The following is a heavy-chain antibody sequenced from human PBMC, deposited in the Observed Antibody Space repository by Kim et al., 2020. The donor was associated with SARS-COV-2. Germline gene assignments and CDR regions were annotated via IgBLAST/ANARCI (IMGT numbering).Heavy chain of an antibody. Sequence: GGSLRLSCAASGFTFSNYAMHWVRQAPGKGLEWVAVISYDGSHKYYVDSVKGRFTISRDNSKNTLYLQMNSLRAEDTAVYYPVVRLGELSSDAFDIWGQG. CDR3: VVRLGELSSDAFDI. D-gene: IGHD3-16*02. V-gene: IGHV3-30*04. J-gene: IGHJ3*02. CDR1: GFTFSNYA. CDR2: ISYDGSHK.